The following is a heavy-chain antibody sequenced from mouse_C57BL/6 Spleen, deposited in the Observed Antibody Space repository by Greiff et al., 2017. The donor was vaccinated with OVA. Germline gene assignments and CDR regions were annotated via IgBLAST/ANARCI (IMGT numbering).Heavy chain of an antibody. CDR3: ARSNYGNYGGDYYAMDY. CDR1: GYAFSSYW. Sequence: VQLQESGAELVKPGASVKISCKASGYAFSSYWMNWVKQRPGKGLEWIGQIYPGDGDTNYNGKFKGKATLTADKSSSTAYMQLSSLTSEDSAVYFCARSNYGNYGGDYYAMDYWGQGTSVTVSS. J-gene: IGHJ4*01. V-gene: IGHV1-80*01. D-gene: IGHD2-1*01. CDR2: IYPGDGDT.